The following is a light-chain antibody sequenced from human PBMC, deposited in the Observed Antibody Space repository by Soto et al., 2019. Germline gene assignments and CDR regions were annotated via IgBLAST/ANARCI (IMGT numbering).Light chain of an antibody. Sequence: EIVMTQSPGTLSVSPGERATLSCRAGKGVRNNYLAWYQQKPGQAPRLLIYDASSRATGIPDRFSGGGSGTDFTLTISRLEPEDFAVYYCQQFSSYPLTFGGGTKVDIK. CDR1: KGVRNNY. V-gene: IGKV3-20*01. CDR3: QQFSSYPLT. J-gene: IGKJ4*01. CDR2: DAS.